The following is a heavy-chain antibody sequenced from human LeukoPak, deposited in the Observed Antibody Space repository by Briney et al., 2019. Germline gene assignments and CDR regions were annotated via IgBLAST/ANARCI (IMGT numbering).Heavy chain of an antibody. CDR3: ARAPYDILTGYSPYYFES. J-gene: IGHJ4*02. CDR1: GFTFSSFS. D-gene: IGHD3-9*01. Sequence: GSLRLSCAASGFTFSSFSMNWVRQTPGKGLEWVSSITSSSNYIYYAESVKGRLTISRDNAKNSLYLQMNSLRAEDTAVYYCARAPYDILTGYSPYYFESWGQGTLVTVSS. V-gene: IGHV3-21*01. CDR2: ITSSSNYI.